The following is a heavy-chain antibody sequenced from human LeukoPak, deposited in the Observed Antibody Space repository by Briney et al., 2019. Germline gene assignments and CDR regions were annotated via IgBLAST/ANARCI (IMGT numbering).Heavy chain of an antibody. CDR3: AKDTGFFLPGE. V-gene: IGHV3-23*01. Sequence: GGSLILSCATSGFTFDYHGMTWVRQAPGKGLEWVATIAGSGDTYYGDSVKGRFTISRDNSKSTLYLQMSSLRADDTAVYYCAKDTGFFLPGEWGQGTLVTVSS. D-gene: IGHD2/OR15-2a*01. CDR1: GFTFDYHG. J-gene: IGHJ4*02. CDR2: IAGSGDT.